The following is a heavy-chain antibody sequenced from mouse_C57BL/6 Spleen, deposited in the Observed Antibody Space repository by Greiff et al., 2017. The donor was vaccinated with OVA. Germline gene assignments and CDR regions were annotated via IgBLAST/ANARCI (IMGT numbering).Heavy chain of an antibody. CDR3: ASSVYSSGFAY. J-gene: IGHJ3*01. D-gene: IGHD1-1*01. V-gene: IGHV1-84*01. CDR1: GYTFTDYY. CDR2: IYPGSGNT. Sequence: VQRVESGPELVKPGASVKISCKASGYTFTDYYINWVKQRPGQGLEWIGWIYPGSGNTKYNEKFKGKATLTVDTSSSTAYMQLSSLTSEASAVYFCASSVYSSGFAYWGQGTLVTVSA.